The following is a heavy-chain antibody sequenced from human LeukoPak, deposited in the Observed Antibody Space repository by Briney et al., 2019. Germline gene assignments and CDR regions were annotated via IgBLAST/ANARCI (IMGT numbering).Heavy chain of an antibody. V-gene: IGHV4-38-2*01. D-gene: IGHD3-22*01. CDR3: ARPPYYYDSSGYYYGAFDI. Sequence: SETLSLTCAVSGFSISSAYFWGWVRQPPGKGLEWIGTIYHSGSTCYNPSLKSRVTISIDTSNNHFSLNLSSVTAADTAVYFCARPPYYYDSSGYYYGAFDIWGQGTMVTVSS. CDR1: GFSISSAYF. CDR2: IYHSGST. J-gene: IGHJ3*02.